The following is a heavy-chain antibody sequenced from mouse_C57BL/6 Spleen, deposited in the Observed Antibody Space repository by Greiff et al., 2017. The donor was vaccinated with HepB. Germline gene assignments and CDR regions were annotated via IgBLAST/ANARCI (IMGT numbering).Heavy chain of an antibody. CDR2: ISYDGSN. Sequence: EVKLMESGPGLVKPSQSLSLTCSVTGYSITSGYYWNWIRQFPGNKLEWMGYISYDGSNNYNPSLKNRISITRDTSKNQFFLKLNSVTTEDTATYYCARECYYSNPYAMDYWGQGTSVTVSS. D-gene: IGHD2-5*01. CDR1: GYSITSGYY. V-gene: IGHV3-6*01. J-gene: IGHJ4*01. CDR3: ARECYYSNPYAMDY.